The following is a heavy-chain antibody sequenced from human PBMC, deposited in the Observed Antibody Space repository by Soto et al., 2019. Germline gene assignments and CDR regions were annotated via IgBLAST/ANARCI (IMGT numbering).Heavy chain of an antibody. J-gene: IGHJ6*02. D-gene: IGHD2-2*01. Sequence: SETLSLTCTVSGGFVNSDTHSWSWIRQTPGKRLEWIGFIYSGGSTKNPSLRGRVTMSVDTSKNQFSLKLRSVIVADTAVYHCARFVRSCSATTCSTRADVWGQGITVTVSS. CDR3: ARFVRSCSATTCSTRADV. V-gene: IGHV4-61*01. CDR1: GGFVNSDTHS. CDR2: IYSGGST.